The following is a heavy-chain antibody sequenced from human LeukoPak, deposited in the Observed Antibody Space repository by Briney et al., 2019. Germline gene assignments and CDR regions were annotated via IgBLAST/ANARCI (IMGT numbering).Heavy chain of an antibody. D-gene: IGHD3-3*01. CDR3: ARDYDFWRAVLLDY. CDR1: GYTFTNYY. Sequence: ASVKVSCKASGYTFTNYYIHWVRQAPGQGLEWMGVTNPSGGSVSYAQNFQGRITMTRDMSTSTVYMELSSLTSEDTAVYYCARDYDFWRAVLLDYWGQGTLVTVSS. CDR2: TNPSGGSV. V-gene: IGHV1-46*01. J-gene: IGHJ4*02.